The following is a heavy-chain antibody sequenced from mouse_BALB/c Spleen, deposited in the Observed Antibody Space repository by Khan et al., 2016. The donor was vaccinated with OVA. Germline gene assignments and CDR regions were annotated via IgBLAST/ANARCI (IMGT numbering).Heavy chain of an antibody. CDR1: GDSITSGY. D-gene: IGHD2-14*01. CDR3: ARWNYRYDGYFDY. V-gene: IGHV3-8*02. J-gene: IGHJ2*01. CDR2: ISSSDST. Sequence: EVQLQESGPSLVKPSQTLSLTCSVTGDSITSGYWNWIRKFPGNKLEYMGYISSSDSTFYNPSLKSRISITRDTSTNQYYLQLNSVTTEGTATYYCARWNYRYDGYFDYWGQGTTLTVSS.